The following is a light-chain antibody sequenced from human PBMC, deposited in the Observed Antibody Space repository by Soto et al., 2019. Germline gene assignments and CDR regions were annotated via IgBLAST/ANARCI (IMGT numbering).Light chain of an antibody. CDR3: QQSYITPVT. CDR2: KAS. CDR1: QSISSW. Sequence: DIQMTPSPSILSASVGDRVTITCRASQSISSWLAWYQQKPGKAPNLLIYKASHLENGVPSRFSGSGSGTEFTLTISSLQPGDFATYYCQQSYITPVTFGQGTRLEIK. J-gene: IGKJ5*01. V-gene: IGKV1-5*03.